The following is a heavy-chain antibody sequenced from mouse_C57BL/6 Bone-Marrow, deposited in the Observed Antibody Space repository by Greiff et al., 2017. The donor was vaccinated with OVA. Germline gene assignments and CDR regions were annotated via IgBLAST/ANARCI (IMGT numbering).Heavy chain of an antibody. Sequence: EVQRVESGGDLVKPGGSLKLSCAASGFTFSSYGMSWVRQTPDKRLEWVATISSGGSYTYYPDSVKGRFTISRDNAKNTLYLQMSRLKSEDTAMYYCARRDSNYAWFAYWGQGTLVTVSA. CDR1: GFTFSSYG. D-gene: IGHD2-5*01. CDR2: ISSGGSYT. V-gene: IGHV5-6*01. CDR3: ARRDSNYAWFAY. J-gene: IGHJ3*01.